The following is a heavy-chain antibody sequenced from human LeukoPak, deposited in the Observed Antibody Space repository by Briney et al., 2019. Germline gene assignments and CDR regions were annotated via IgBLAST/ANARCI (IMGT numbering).Heavy chain of an antibody. D-gene: IGHD3-9*01. CDR2: FDTEDGET. CDR1: GYTLTELS. Sequence: ASVKVSCKVSGYTLTELSMHWVRQAPGKGLGWVGGFDTEDGETIYAQKFPGRVTMTEDTSTDPAYMELSSLRSEDTAVYYCATAPPLRYFDWSFDYWGQGTLVTVSS. CDR3: ATAPPLRYFDWSFDY. J-gene: IGHJ4*02. V-gene: IGHV1-24*01.